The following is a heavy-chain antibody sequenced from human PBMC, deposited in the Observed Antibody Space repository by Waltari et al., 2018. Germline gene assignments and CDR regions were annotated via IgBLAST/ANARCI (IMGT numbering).Heavy chain of an antibody. V-gene: IGHV1-69*01. D-gene: IGHD5-18*01. CDR3: ARDRDTPHGYFDY. CDR2: INPIVSTE. J-gene: IGHJ4*02. CDR1: RCAFTTDT. Sequence: QLVQSGSEGNRPRSSVTVSCMVSRCAFTTDTITWIRQAPGQELEWMGEINPIVSTENNAQQYHGRVTITDEEKTSTAYMELSSMRSEETVLYYGARDRDTPHGYFDYWGQGTLVTVSS.